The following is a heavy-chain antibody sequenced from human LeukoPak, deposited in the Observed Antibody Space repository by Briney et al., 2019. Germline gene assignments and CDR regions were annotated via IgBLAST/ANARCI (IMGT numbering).Heavy chain of an antibody. Sequence: GGSLRLSCAASGFTFSSYAMSWVRQAPGKGLEWVSAISGSGGSTYYADSVKGRFTISRDNSKNTLYLQMNSLRDEDTAVYYCARGRHDYGDPPDYWGQGTLVTVSS. CDR2: ISGSGGST. V-gene: IGHV3-23*01. CDR3: ARGRHDYGDPPDY. J-gene: IGHJ4*02. CDR1: GFTFSSYA. D-gene: IGHD4-17*01.